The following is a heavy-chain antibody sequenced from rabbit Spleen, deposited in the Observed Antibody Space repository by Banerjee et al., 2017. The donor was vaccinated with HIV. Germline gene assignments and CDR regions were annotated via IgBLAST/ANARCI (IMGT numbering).Heavy chain of an antibody. CDR3: VSDILGVGVFSL. Sequence: QSLEESGGDLVKPGASLTLTCKASGFDFSRSYYMCWVRQAPGKGLELIACIEPASVNTADATWAKGRFTISKTSSTTVTLQMTSLTAADTATYFCVSDILGVGVFSLWGPGTLVTVS. CDR2: IEPASVNT. CDR1: GFDFSRSYY. J-gene: IGHJ4*01. D-gene: IGHD5-1*01. V-gene: IGHV1S40*01.